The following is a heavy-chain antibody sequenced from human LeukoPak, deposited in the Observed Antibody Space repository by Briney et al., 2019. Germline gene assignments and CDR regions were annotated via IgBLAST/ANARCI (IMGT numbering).Heavy chain of an antibody. Sequence: SETLSLTCAVSGYPISSGYYWGWIRQPPGKGLEWIGSIYHSGSTYYNPSLKSRVTISVDTSKNQFSLKLSSVTAADTAVYYCARHRAGTLIDYWGQGTLVTVSS. V-gene: IGHV4-38-2*01. J-gene: IGHJ4*02. CDR1: GYPISSGYY. CDR3: ARHRAGTLIDY. CDR2: IYHSGST. D-gene: IGHD1-1*01.